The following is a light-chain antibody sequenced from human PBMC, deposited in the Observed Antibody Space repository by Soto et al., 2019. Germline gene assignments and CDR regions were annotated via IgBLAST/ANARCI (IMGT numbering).Light chain of an antibody. CDR1: QSVSSSY. J-gene: IGKJ4*01. CDR2: GAS. V-gene: IGKV3-20*01. CDR3: QQYGSSPLT. Sequence: VVLTQSPATLSLSPGERATLSCRASQSVSSSYLAWYQQKPGQAPRLLIYGASSRATGIPDRFSGSGSGTDFTLTISRLEPEDFAVYYCQQYGSSPLTFGGGTKV.